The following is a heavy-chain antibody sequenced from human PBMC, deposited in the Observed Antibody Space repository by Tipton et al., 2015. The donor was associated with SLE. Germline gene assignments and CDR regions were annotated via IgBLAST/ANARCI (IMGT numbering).Heavy chain of an antibody. J-gene: IGHJ6*02. CDR2: INHSGNT. V-gene: IGHV4-39*07. Sequence: TLSLTCNVSGGSVISTFYYWAWVRQPPGKGLEWIGDINHSGNTNYNPSLKSRVTISVDTSKNQFSLKLSSVTVADTAVYYCARGISGYSSSWYYYYYGMDVWGQGTTVTVSS. CDR1: GGSVISTFYY. D-gene: IGHD6-13*01. CDR3: ARGISGYSSSWYYYYYGMDV.